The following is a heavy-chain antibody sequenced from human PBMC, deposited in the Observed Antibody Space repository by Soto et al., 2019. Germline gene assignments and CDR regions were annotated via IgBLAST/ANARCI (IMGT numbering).Heavy chain of an antibody. CDR3: ARGQSDIVVVVAATYYYYYYMDV. Sequence: SETLSLTCAVYGGSFSGYYWSWIRQPPGKGLEWIGEINHSGSTNYNPSLKSRVTISVDTSKNQFSLKLSSVTAADTAVYYCARGQSDIVVVVAATYYYYYYMDVWGKGTTVTVSS. D-gene: IGHD2-15*01. V-gene: IGHV4-34*01. J-gene: IGHJ6*03. CDR1: GGSFSGYY. CDR2: INHSGST.